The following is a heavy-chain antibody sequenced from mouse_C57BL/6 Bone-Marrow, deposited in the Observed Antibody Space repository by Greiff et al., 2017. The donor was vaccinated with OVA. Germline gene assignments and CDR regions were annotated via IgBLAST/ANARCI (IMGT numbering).Heavy chain of an antibody. J-gene: IGHJ4*01. Sequence: EVQGVESGGGLVKPGGSLKLSCAASGFTFSDYGMHWVRQAPEKGLEWVAYISSGSSTIYYADTVKGRFTISRDNAKNTLFLQMTSLRSEDTAMYYCANLYDGYYVYAMDYWGQGTSVTVSS. CDR3: ANLYDGYYVYAMDY. V-gene: IGHV5-17*01. CDR1: GFTFSDYG. D-gene: IGHD2-3*01. CDR2: ISSGSSTI.